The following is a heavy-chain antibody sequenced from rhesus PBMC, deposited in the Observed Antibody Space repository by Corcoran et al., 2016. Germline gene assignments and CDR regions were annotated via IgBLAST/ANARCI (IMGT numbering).Heavy chain of an antibody. D-gene: IGHD3-34*01. Sequence: QVQLQESGPGLVKPSETLSLTCAVSGGSISDDYYWSWIRQPPGKGLEWIGYIYGSGGGTNYNPSLKNRVTISIDTSKNQFSLKRSSVTAADTAVYYCARDLGGFDYWGQGVLVTVSS. CDR2: IYGSGGGT. V-gene: IGHV4-106*01. CDR3: ARDLGGFDY. CDR1: GGSISDDYY. J-gene: IGHJ4*01.